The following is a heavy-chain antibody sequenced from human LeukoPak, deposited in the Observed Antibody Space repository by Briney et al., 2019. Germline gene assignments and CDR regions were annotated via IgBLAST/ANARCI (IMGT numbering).Heavy chain of an antibody. D-gene: IGHD6-19*01. J-gene: IGHJ4*02. V-gene: IGHV4-59*01. CDR2: ISYSGST. CDR1: DGSISGYY. Sequence: PSETLSLTCTVSDGSISGYYWSWIRQPPGKRLEWIGYISYSGSTSYNPSLRSRVTISLDSSKSQFSLKLSSVTAADTAVFYCARETSGYSSNFDYWGQGALVTVSS. CDR3: ARETSGYSSNFDY.